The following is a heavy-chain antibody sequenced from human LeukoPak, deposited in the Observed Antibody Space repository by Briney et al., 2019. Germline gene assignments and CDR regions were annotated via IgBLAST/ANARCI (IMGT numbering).Heavy chain of an antibody. V-gene: IGHV1-2*02. CDR1: GYTFTGYY. CDR3: ARVIRNYDSSLPDY. J-gene: IGHJ4*02. D-gene: IGHD3-22*01. CDR2: INPNSGGT. Sequence: ASVEVSCKASGYTFTGYYMHWVRQAPGQGLEWMGWINPNSGGTNYAQKFQGRVTMTRDTSISTAYMELSRLRSDDTAVYYCARVIRNYDSSLPDYWGQGTLVTVSS.